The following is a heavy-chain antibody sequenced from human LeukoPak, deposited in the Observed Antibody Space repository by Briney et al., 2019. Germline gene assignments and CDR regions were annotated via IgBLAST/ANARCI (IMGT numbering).Heavy chain of an antibody. D-gene: IGHD5-12*01. J-gene: IGHJ4*02. CDR2: ISSSGSTI. V-gene: IGHV3-48*03. CDR1: GFTFSSYE. CDR3: AKSPGQGPPLRAGY. Sequence: GSLRLSCAASGFTFSSYEMNWVRQAPGKGLEWVAYISSSGSTIYYADSVKGRVTISRDNSMNTLYLQMNSLRAEDTAVYYCAKSPGQGPPLRAGYWGQGTLVTVSS.